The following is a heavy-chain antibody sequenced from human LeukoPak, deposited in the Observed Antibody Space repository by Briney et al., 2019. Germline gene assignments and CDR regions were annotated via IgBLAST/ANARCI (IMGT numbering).Heavy chain of an antibody. CDR3: ASPGPIQLWLVFTIDWDY. CDR2: IYYSGST. CDR1: GGSISSSSYY. Sequence: PSETLSLTCNVSGGSISSSSYYWGWIRQPPGKGLEWIGSIYYSGSTYYNPSLKSRVTISIDTSKNQFSLNLSSVTAADTAVYYCASPGPIQLWLVFTIDWDYWGQGTLVTVSS. J-gene: IGHJ4*02. D-gene: IGHD5-18*01. V-gene: IGHV4-39*07.